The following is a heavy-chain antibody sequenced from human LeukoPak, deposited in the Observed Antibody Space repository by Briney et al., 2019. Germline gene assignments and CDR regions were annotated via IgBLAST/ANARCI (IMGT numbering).Heavy chain of an antibody. Sequence: SETLSLTCAVYGGSFSGYYWSWIRQPPGKGLEWIGEINHSGSTNYNPSLKSRVTTSVDTSKNQFSLKLSPVTAADTAVYYCARAPSVLRYCSGGSCFSRGPYYFDYWGQGTLVTVSS. CDR1: GGSFSGYY. V-gene: IGHV4-34*01. D-gene: IGHD2-15*01. J-gene: IGHJ4*02. CDR3: ARAPSVLRYCSGGSCFSRGPYYFDY. CDR2: INHSGST.